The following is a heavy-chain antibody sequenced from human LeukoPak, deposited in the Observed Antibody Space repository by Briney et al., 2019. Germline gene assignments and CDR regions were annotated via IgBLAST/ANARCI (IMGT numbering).Heavy chain of an antibody. D-gene: IGHD6-13*01. V-gene: IGHV3-7*03. Sequence: GGSLRLSCAASGFTFSSYWMSWVRQAPGKALEWVANIKQDGSEKYYVDSVKGRFTISRDNAKNSLYLQMNSLRAEDTAVYYCARDLSSSWYVSVFDYWGQGTLVTVSS. CDR2: IKQDGSEK. J-gene: IGHJ4*02. CDR3: ARDLSSSWYVSVFDY. CDR1: GFTFSSYW.